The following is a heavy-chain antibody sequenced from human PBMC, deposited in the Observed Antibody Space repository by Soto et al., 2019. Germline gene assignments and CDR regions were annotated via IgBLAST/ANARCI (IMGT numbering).Heavy chain of an antibody. D-gene: IGHD4-4*01. Sequence: ASVKVSCKASGYTFTSYGISWVRQAPGQGLEWMGWISAYNGNTNYAQKLQGRVTMTTDTSTSTAYMELRSLRSDDTAVYYCARYKFVNYSRASYYYGMDVCGHGTKVTVSS. J-gene: IGHJ6*02. CDR3: ARYKFVNYSRASYYYGMDV. V-gene: IGHV1-18*04. CDR2: ISAYNGNT. CDR1: GYTFTSYG.